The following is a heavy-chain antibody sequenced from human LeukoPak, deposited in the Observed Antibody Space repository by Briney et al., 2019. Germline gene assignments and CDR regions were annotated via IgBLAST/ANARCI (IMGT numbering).Heavy chain of an antibody. CDR3: AIQGFITIFGVVTGAHFDY. J-gene: IGHJ4*02. Sequence: SETLSLTCTVSGGSISSGDYYWSWIRQPPGKGLEWIWYIYYSGSTYYNPSLKSRVTISVDTSKNQFSLKLSSVTAADTAVYYCAIQGFITIFGVVTGAHFDYWGQGTLVTVSS. V-gene: IGHV4-30-4*08. CDR1: GGSISSGDYY. D-gene: IGHD3-3*01. CDR2: IYYSGST.